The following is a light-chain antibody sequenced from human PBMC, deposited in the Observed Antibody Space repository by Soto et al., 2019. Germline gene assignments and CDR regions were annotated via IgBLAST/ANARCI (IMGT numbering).Light chain of an antibody. CDR3: QSYDSSLSGWV. J-gene: IGLJ3*02. Sequence: QSVLTQPPSLSGAPGQRVTISCTGSSSNIGAGYDVHWYQQLPVTAPKLLIYGNSNRPSGVPDRFSGSTSGTSASLAITGLQAEDEADYSCQSYDSSLSGWVFGGGTKVAVL. CDR2: GNS. CDR1: SSNIGAGYD. V-gene: IGLV1-40*01.